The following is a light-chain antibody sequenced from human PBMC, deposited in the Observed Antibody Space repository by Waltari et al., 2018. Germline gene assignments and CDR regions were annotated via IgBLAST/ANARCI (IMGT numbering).Light chain of an antibody. Sequence: SYALTQPPSVSVAPGKTARITCGGNDIGSKSVLWYQQKPGPAPVLVIYYDSDRPSGIPERVSGSNSGNMATLTISRVEAGDEADYYCQVWDGSSGHLVFGTGTKVTVL. CDR3: QVWDGSSGHLV. V-gene: IGLV3-21*04. J-gene: IGLJ1*01. CDR2: YDS. CDR1: DIGSKS.